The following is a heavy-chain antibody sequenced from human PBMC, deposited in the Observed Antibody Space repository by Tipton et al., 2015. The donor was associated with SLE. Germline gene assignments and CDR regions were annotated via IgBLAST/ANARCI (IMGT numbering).Heavy chain of an antibody. CDR3: ARDPNGGYGSFDY. CDR1: GGSIGSSSYY. D-gene: IGHD5-12*01. Sequence: TLSLTCIVSGGSIGSSSYYWGWIRQPPGKGLEWIGRIYYSGSSYYNPSLKSRVTISVDTSKNQFSLKLSSVTAADTAVYYCARDPNGGYGSFDYWGLGALVTVSS. J-gene: IGHJ4*02. V-gene: IGHV4-39*07. CDR2: IYYSGSS.